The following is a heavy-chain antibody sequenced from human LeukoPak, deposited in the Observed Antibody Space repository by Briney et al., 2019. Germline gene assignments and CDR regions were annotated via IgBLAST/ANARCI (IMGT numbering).Heavy chain of an antibody. CDR2: ISGSGGST. J-gene: IGHJ4*02. CDR1: GFTFSSYA. V-gene: IGHV3-23*01. CDR3: AKEGDSSGYLPYYFDY. D-gene: IGHD3-22*01. Sequence: PGGSLRLSCAASGFTFSSYAMSCVRQAPGKGLEWVSAISGSGGSTYYADSVKGRFTISRDNSKNTLYLQMNSLRAEDTAVYYCAKEGDSSGYLPYYFDYWGQGTLLTVSS.